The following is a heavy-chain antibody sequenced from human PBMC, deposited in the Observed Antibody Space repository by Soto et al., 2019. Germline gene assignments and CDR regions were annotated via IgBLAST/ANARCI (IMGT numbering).Heavy chain of an antibody. D-gene: IGHD2-21*01. CDR3: ARGVRGAYGLDI. J-gene: IGHJ3*02. Sequence: EVQLVESGGALVQPGGSLRLSCAASGFTFSSYWVHWVRQAPGKGLVWVSRINSDGSRTNYADSVKGRFTISRDNAKNTLYLQMNSLRAEETAVYYCARGVRGAYGLDIWGQGTMVTVSS. V-gene: IGHV3-74*01. CDR2: INSDGSRT. CDR1: GFTFSSYW.